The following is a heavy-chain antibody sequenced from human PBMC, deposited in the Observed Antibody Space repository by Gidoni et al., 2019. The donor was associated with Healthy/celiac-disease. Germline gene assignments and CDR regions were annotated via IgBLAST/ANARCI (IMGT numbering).Heavy chain of an antibody. V-gene: IGHV4-59*01. J-gene: IGHJ6*02. D-gene: IGHD6-6*01. CDR2: IYYSGST. CDR3: ARAEAARPYYYYGMDV. Sequence: QVQLQESGPGLVKPSETLSLTCTVSGGSISSYYWSWLRQPPGKGLEWIGYIYYSGSTNYNPSLKSRVTISVDTSKNQFSLKLSSVTAADTAVYYCARAEAARPYYYYGMDVWGQGTTVTVSS. CDR1: GGSISSYY.